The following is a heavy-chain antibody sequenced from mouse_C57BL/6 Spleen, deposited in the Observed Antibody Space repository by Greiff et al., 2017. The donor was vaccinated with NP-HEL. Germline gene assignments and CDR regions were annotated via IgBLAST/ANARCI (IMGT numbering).Heavy chain of an antibody. V-gene: IGHV1-15*01. J-gene: IGHJ2*01. Sequence: QVQLKESGAELVRPGASVTLSCKASGYTFTDYEMHWVKQTPVHGLEWIGAIDPETGGTAYNQKFKGKAILTADKSSSTAYMELRSLTSEDSAVYYCTRGGNSPFDYWGQGTTLTVSS. CDR2: IDPETGGT. CDR3: TRGGNSPFDY. CDR1: GYTFTDYE. D-gene: IGHD2-1*01.